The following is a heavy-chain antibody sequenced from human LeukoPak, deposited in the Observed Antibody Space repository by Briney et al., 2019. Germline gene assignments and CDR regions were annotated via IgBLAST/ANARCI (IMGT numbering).Heavy chain of an antibody. Sequence: NPGGSLRLSCAASGFTFSSYNMNWIRQAPGKGLEWVSSISSTSRSYIYYADSVKGRFTISRDNAKNSLYLQMNSLRAEDTAVYYCARIRLVVDYWGQGTLVTVSS. CDR2: ISSTSRSYI. D-gene: IGHD2-15*01. CDR1: GFTFSSYN. CDR3: ARIRLVVDY. J-gene: IGHJ4*02. V-gene: IGHV3-21*06.